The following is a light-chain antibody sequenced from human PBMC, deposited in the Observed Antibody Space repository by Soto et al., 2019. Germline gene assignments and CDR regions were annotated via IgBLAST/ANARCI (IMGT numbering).Light chain of an antibody. CDR3: QQYNTYWT. V-gene: IGKV1-5*01. J-gene: IGKJ1*01. CDR2: DAS. Sequence: DIQMTQSPSTLSASVGDRVTITCRASQSISYWLAWYQQKSGKAPKVLIYDASSLESGVPSRFSGSGSGTEFTLTINSLQTDDLATYYCQQYNTYWTFGQGTKVDI. CDR1: QSISYW.